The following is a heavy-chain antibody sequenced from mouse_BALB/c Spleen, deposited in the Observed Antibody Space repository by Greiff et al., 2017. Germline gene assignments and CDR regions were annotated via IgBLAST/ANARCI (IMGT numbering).Heavy chain of an antibody. CDR1: GFTFSSYT. CDR2: ISSGGSYT. D-gene: IGHD2-3*01. CDR3: TRDGDGYSDY. V-gene: IGHV5-6-4*01. J-gene: IGHJ2*01. Sequence: EVMLVESGGGLVKPGGSLKLSCAASGFTFSSYTMSWVRQTPEKRLEWVATISSGGSYTYYPDSVKGRFTISRDNAKNTLYLQMSSLKSEDTAMYYCTRDGDGYSDYWGQGTTLTVSS.